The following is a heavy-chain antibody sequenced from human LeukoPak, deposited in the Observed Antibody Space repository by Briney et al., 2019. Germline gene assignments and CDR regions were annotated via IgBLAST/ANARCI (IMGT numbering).Heavy chain of an antibody. V-gene: IGHV3-43*02. CDR2: ISGDGGST. Sequence: GGSLRLSCAASGFTFDDYAMHWVRQAPGKGLEWVSLISGDGGSTYYADSVKGRFTISRDNSKNSLYLQMNSLRTEDTALYYCAKDSPYYYDSSGYYSNWFDPWGQGTLVTVSS. CDR3: AKDSPYYYDSSGYYSNWFDP. CDR1: GFTFDDYA. D-gene: IGHD3-22*01. J-gene: IGHJ5*02.